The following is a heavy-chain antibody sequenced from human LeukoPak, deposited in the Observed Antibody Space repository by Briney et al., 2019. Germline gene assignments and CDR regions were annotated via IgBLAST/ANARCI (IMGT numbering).Heavy chain of an antibody. J-gene: IGHJ4*02. V-gene: IGHV3-21*04. CDR3: AREEGPYFDY. CDR2: ISSSSSYI. Sequence: GGSLRLSCAASGFTFSSYSMKWVRQAPGKGLEWVSSISSSSSYIYYADSVKGRFTISRDNAKSSLYLQMNSLRAEDTALYYCAREEGPYFDYWGQGTLVTVSS. CDR1: GFTFSSYS.